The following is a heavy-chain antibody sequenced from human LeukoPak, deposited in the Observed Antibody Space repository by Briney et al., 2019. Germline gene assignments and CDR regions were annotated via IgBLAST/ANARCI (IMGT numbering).Heavy chain of an antibody. D-gene: IGHD5-18*01. V-gene: IGHV1-2*02. J-gene: IGHJ4*02. Sequence: ASVKVSCKASGYTFTEHYIHCVRPAPRQGLEWMAWISPNSGGSNYAQKFQGRVTMTRDTSINTAYMELSRLRSDDAAVYFCARDSSRGYTYAFDYWGQGTLVSVSS. CDR3: ARDSSRGYTYAFDY. CDR1: GYTFTEHY. CDR2: ISPNSGGS.